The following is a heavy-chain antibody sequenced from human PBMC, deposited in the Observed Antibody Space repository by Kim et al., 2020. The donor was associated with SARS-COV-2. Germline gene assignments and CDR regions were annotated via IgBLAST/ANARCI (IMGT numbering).Heavy chain of an antibody. V-gene: IGHV3-33*05. J-gene: IGHJ4*02. CDR1: RFIFSDYS. CDR3: ARESSGFDY. Sequence: GSLRLSCAASRFIFSDYSIHWVRQAPGKGLEWVAVIAYDGSQKIYADSVKGRFTISRDDSKNTVYLQMNSLRDGDTAVYYCARESSGFDYWGQGTLVTVSS. D-gene: IGHD3-22*01. CDR2: IAYDGSQK.